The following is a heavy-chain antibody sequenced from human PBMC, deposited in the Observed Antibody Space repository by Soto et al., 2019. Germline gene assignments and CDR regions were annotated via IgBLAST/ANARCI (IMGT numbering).Heavy chain of an antibody. CDR2: SKSKTNGGET. CDR3: ITEDPINKS. V-gene: IGHV3-15*01. CDR1: RLTFITSW. Sequence: GRSLRLSCAACRLTFITSWMTWVRQAPAKGLEWVGRSKSKTNGGETDYAAPVKGRFAISRDDSKNTVYLQMNSLKTEAAAFYYCITEDPINKSWGQGKLVTVSS. J-gene: IGHJ5*02.